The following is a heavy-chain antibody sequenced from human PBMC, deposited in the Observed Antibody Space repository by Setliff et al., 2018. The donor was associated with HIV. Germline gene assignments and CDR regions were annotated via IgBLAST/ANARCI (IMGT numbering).Heavy chain of an antibody. J-gene: IGHJ5*02. D-gene: IGHD6-13*01. CDR3: ARIGSGWSVGWFDP. Sequence: SETLSLTCSVSGDSISSSSYYWSWIRQPPGKGLEWIGYIYYSGSTNYNPSLKSRVTISIDTSKNQLSLKLRSVTAADTAVYYCARIGSGWSVGWFDPWGQGTLVTVSS. V-gene: IGHV4-61*05. CDR2: IYYSGST. CDR1: GDSISSSSYY.